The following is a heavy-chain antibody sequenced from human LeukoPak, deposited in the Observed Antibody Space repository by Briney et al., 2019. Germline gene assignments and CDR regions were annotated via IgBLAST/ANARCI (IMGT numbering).Heavy chain of an antibody. CDR3: ARRRAYYYDSSGYFRGAFDI. J-gene: IGHJ3*02. CDR2: IYHSGST. V-gene: IGHV4-4*02. CDR1: GGSISSSNW. D-gene: IGHD3-22*01. Sequence: SGTLSLTCAVSGGSISSSNWWSWVRQPPGKGLEWIGEIYHSGSTNYNPSLKSRVTISVDKSKNQFSLKLSSVTAADTAVYYCARRRAYYYDSSGYFRGAFDIWGQGTMVTVSS.